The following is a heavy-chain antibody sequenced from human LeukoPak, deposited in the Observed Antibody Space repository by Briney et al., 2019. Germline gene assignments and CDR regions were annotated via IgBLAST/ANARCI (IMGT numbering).Heavy chain of an antibody. V-gene: IGHV4-59*08. CDR1: GGSISSYY. Sequence: SETLSLTCTVSGGSISSYYWSWIRQPPGKGLEWIAYIYYSGSTNYNPSLKSRVTISVDTSKNQFSLKLSSVTAADTAVYYCARLELPPNYYDSSGYYFDYWGQGTLVTVSS. CDR3: ARLELPPNYYDSSGYYFDY. D-gene: IGHD3-22*01. J-gene: IGHJ4*02. CDR2: IYYSGST.